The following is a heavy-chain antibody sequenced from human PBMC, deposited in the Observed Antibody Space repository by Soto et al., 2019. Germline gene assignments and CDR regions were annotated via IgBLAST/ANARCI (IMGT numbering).Heavy chain of an antibody. CDR3: ATLPPRIVVVVLPIPT. J-gene: IGHJ4*02. CDR2: IYHTGST. D-gene: IGHD2-15*01. CDR1: GASISSTNW. Sequence: QVQLQESGPRRVKPSGTLSLTCAVSGASISSTNWWTWVRQPPGKGLEWIGEIYHTGSTKYNPSLKRRVTISLDKPNNQFSLNLSSVTAADTAVYYCATLPPRIVVVVLPIPTWGQGNLVTVSS. V-gene: IGHV4-4*02.